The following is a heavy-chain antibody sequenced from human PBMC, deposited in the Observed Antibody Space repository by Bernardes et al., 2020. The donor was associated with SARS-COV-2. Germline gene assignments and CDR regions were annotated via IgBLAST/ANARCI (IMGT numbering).Heavy chain of an antibody. CDR1: GFSVSAYW. CDR3: ARVPRTVAPGTGYGMDV. J-gene: IGHJ6*04. D-gene: IGHD6-13*01. Sequence: GGSLRLSCAVSGFSVSAYWLHWVRQVPGDGLVWVSRINEVGSITDYADSVRGRFTIFRDIANNKIYLQTHSLRTEDTAVHYCARVPRTVAPGTGYGMDVWGKGTTITVSS. CDR2: INEVGSIT. V-gene: IGHV3-74*01.